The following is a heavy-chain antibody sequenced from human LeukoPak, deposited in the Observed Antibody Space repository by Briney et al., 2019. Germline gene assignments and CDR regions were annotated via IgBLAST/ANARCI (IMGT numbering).Heavy chain of an antibody. CDR2: INRRGST. CDR1: GGSFSGYY. J-gene: IGHJ3*02. D-gene: IGHD4-17*01. CDR3: ARTTTVTTSAFDI. Sequence: PSETLSLTCAVYGGSFSGYYWTWIRQPPGKGLEWIGEINRRGSTNYNPSLKSRVTISVDTSKNEFSLKLSSVTAADTAVYYCARTTTVTTSAFDIWGQGTMVTVSS. V-gene: IGHV4-34*01.